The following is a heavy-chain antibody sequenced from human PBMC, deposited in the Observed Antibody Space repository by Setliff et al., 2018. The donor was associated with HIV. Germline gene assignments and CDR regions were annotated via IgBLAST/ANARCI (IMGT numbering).Heavy chain of an antibody. CDR1: GYTFTGYY. J-gene: IGHJ4*02. Sequence: ASVKVSCKASGYTFTGYYIHWVRQAPGQGLEWMGRINPNSGDTNYAQRFQGRVTMTRDTSISTAYMELSRLKSDDAAVYYCARIPNHSSGFDYWGQGTPVTVSS. CDR3: ARIPNHSSGFDY. CDR2: INPNSGDT. V-gene: IGHV1-2*06. D-gene: IGHD3-22*01.